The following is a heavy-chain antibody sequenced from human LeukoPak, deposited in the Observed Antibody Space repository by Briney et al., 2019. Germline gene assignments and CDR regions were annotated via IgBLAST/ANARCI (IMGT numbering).Heavy chain of an antibody. CDR1: GYAISSGYH. V-gene: IGHV4-38-2*01. CDR2: IYRSGVT. J-gene: IGHJ4*02. CDR3: ARVDWTLDY. Sequence: SETLSLTCDASGYAISSGYHWGWIRQPPGKGLEWIGSIYRSGVTYYNPSLKSRVTLSVDTSKNQFSLRLSSVTAADTAVYYCARVDWTLDYWGQGTLATVSS. D-gene: IGHD1-1*01.